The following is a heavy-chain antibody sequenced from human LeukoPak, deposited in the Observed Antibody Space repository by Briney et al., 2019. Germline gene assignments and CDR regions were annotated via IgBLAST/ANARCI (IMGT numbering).Heavy chain of an antibody. Sequence: PSETLSLTCAVYGGSFSGYYWSWIRQPPGKGLEWIGEINHSGSTNCNPSLKSRVTKSVDTSKNQFSLKLSSVTAADTAVYYCARGPSIAARPRFDYWGQGTLVTVSS. CDR3: ARGPSIAARPRFDY. D-gene: IGHD6-6*01. V-gene: IGHV4-34*01. CDR1: GGSFSGYY. J-gene: IGHJ4*02. CDR2: INHSGST.